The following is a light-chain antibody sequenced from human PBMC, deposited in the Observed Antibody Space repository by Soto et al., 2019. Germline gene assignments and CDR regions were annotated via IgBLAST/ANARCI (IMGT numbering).Light chain of an antibody. V-gene: IGLV2-23*03. CDR2: EGS. J-gene: IGLJ1*01. Sequence: QSALTQPASVSGSPGQSITISCTGTRSDVGSYNLVSWYQQHPGKAPKLMIYEGSKRPSGVSNRFSGSKSGNTASLTISGLQAEDEADYYCCSYAGSSTFGNYVFGTGTKLTVL. CDR3: CSYAGSSTFGNYV. CDR1: RSDVGSYNL.